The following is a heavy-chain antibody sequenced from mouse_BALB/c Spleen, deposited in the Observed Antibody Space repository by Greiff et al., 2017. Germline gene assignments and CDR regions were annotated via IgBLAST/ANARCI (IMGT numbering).Heavy chain of an antibody. J-gene: IGHJ2*01. Sequence: VHVKQSGAELVKPGASVKLSCTASGFNIKDTYMHWVKQRPEQGLEWIGRIDPANGNTKYDPKFQGKATITADTSSNTAYLQLSSLTSEDTAVYYCARDYGYLYYFDYWGQGTTLTVSS. CDR3: ARDYGYLYYFDY. V-gene: IGHV14-3*02. CDR2: IDPANGNT. D-gene: IGHD1-2*01. CDR1: GFNIKDTY.